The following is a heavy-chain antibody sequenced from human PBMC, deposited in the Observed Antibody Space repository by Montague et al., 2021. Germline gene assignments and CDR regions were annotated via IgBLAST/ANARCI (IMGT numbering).Heavy chain of an antibody. CDR1: GFTFSSYA. CDR2: ISANGDRT. D-gene: IGHD6-19*01. J-gene: IGHJ4*02. Sequence: SLRLSCAASGFTFSSYAMNWVRQTPGKGLEWVSAISANGDRTYYAGSVKGRFTISRDNSKNTLYLQMNSLRAEDAAVYYCAKERGLSIAWYGENDSGDQGTLVTVSS. CDR3: AKERGLSIAWYGENDS. V-gene: IGHV3-23*01.